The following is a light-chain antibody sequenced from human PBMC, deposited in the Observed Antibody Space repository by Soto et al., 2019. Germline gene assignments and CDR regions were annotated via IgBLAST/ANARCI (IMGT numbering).Light chain of an antibody. Sequence: DVVMTQSPLSLPVTLGQPASISCRSSQSPLYSDGNTYLSWFQQRPGQSPRPLIYKVSNRDSRVPERFSGSGSGTDFTLKISRVEAEDVGLYYCMQGTHWPWTFGQGTKVDIK. CDR2: KVS. CDR3: MQGTHWPWT. CDR1: QSPLYSDGNTY. V-gene: IGKV2-30*01. J-gene: IGKJ1*01.